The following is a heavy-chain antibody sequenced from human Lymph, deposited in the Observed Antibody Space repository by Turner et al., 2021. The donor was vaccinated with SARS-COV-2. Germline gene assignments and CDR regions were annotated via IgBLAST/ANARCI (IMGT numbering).Heavy chain of an antibody. D-gene: IGHD1-1*01. Sequence: QVQPQESGPGLVRPSETLSLTCTVSGGSISSTSWSWIRQSPGRVLEWIGYYYKIGSIDYNPTIRSRVTISVDTSKNQLSLNLIAVTAADTAVYYCARHQGSTSGYDHGMDVWGQGTAVIVSS. J-gene: IGHJ6*02. CDR1: GGSISSTS. CDR3: ARHQGSTSGYDHGMDV. CDR2: YYKIGSI. V-gene: IGHV4-59*08.